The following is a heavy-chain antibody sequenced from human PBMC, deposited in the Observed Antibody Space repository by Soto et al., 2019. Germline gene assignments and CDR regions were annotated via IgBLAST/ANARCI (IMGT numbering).Heavy chain of an antibody. CDR2: ISGYNGNT. J-gene: IGHJ4*02. CDR3: ARDHSSSWHGFDY. D-gene: IGHD6-13*01. Sequence: ASVKVSCKASGYTFTSYGINWVRQAPGQGLEWMGWISGYNGNTNYAQKFQGRVTMTTDTSTTTAYMELWSLRSDDTAVYYCARDHSSSWHGFDYWGQGTLVTVSS. CDR1: GYTFTSYG. V-gene: IGHV1-18*01.